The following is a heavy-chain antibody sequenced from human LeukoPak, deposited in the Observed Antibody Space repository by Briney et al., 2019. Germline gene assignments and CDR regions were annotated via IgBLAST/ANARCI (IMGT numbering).Heavy chain of an antibody. Sequence: SETLSLTCTVSGGSISSYYWSWIRQSPGKGLEWIGYIYYSGSTNYNPSLKSRVTISVDTSKNQFSLKLSSVTAADTAVYYCASEPRESYYYGSGSYSSWGQGTLVTVSS. CDR3: ASEPRESYYYGSGSYSS. J-gene: IGHJ5*02. CDR1: GGSISSYY. CDR2: IYYSGST. D-gene: IGHD3-10*01. V-gene: IGHV4-59*01.